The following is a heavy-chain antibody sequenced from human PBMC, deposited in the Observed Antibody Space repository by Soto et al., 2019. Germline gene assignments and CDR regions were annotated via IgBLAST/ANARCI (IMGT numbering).Heavy chain of an antibody. CDR1: GASVSTGAYY. CDR2: IYESGYT. V-gene: IGHV4-31*03. J-gene: IGHJ5*02. CDR3: VRALRYTAMVYPWFDP. Sequence: SETLSLTCTVSGASVSTGAYYWGWVRQRPGKGLEWVGYIYESGYTYYNTSLKSRLTISLDRSNNQFSLGLTSVTAADTAVYYCVRALRYTAMVYPWFDPWSQGTLVTVSS. D-gene: IGHD5-18*01.